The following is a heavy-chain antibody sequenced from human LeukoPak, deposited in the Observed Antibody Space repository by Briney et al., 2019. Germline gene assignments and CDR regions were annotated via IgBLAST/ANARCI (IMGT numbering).Heavy chain of an antibody. CDR1: GYTFTSYD. D-gene: IGHD3-3*01. CDR3: ARAYGGLWSGYSFDP. CDR2: MNPNSGNT. J-gene: IGHJ5*02. V-gene: IGHV1-8*01. Sequence: GASVKVSCKASGYTFTSYDINWVRQATGQGPEWMGWMNPNSGNTGYAQKFQGRVTMTRNTSISTAYMELSSLRSEDTAVYYCARAYGGLWSGYSFDPWGQGTLVTVSS.